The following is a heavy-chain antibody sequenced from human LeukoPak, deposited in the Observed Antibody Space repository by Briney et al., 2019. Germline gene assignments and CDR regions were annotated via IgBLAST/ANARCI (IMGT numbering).Heavy chain of an antibody. J-gene: IGHJ4*02. V-gene: IGHV3-23*01. Sequence: PGGSLRLSCAASGFAFSSYAMSWVRQAPGKGLEWVSAISGSGGSTYYADSVKGRFTISRDNSKNTLYLQMNSLRAEDTAVYYCAKDSSGYLYYFDYWGQGTQVTVSS. CDR1: GFAFSSYA. CDR2: ISGSGGST. D-gene: IGHD3-22*01. CDR3: AKDSSGYLYYFDY.